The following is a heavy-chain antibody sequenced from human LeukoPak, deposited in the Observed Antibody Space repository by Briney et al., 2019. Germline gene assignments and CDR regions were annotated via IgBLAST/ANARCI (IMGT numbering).Heavy chain of an antibody. CDR2: INPSGGST. D-gene: IGHD6-19*01. Sequence: ASVKVSCKASGYTFTSYYMRWVRQAPGQGLEWIGIINPSGGSTSYAQKFQGRVTMTRDTSTSTAYMDLSSLRSEDTAVYYCARDGDKYSSGWYTFIYYWGQGTLVTVSS. CDR1: GYTFTSYY. CDR3: ARDGDKYSSGWYTFIYY. V-gene: IGHV1-46*01. J-gene: IGHJ4*02.